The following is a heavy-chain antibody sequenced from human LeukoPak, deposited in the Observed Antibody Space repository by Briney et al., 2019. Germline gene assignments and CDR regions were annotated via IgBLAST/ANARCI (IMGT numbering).Heavy chain of an antibody. J-gene: IGHJ4*02. CDR1: GGSISSYY. CDR3: ARETMGNFFDY. Sequence: SETLSLTFTVSGGSISSYYWSWIRQPPGKGLEWIGYIYYSGSTNYNPSLKSRVTISVDTSKNQFSLKLSSVTAADTAVYYCARETMGNFFDYWGQGTLVTVSS. CDR2: IYYSGST. D-gene: IGHD3-10*01. V-gene: IGHV4-59*01.